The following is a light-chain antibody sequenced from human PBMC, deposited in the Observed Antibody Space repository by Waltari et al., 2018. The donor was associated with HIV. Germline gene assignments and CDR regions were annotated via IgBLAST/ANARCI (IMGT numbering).Light chain of an antibody. V-gene: IGLV1-44*01. CDR1: SSNIGSNP. CDR2: TNI. CDR3: QSYDSSLRKV. Sequence: PPSASGTPGQRVNISCSGGSSNIGSNPVNWYRQFPGEAPKLLIYTNIQRPSGVPDRFSGSKSGTSASLAITGLQAEDEADYYCQSYDSSLRKVFGGGTKLAVL. J-gene: IGLJ2*01.